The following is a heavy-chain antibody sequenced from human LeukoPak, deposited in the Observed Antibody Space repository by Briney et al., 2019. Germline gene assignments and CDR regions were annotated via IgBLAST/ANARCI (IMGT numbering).Heavy chain of an antibody. CDR1: GFTFRSFG. Sequence: GGSLRLSCAASGFTFRSFGMHWVRQAPGKGLEWVAFIRYDGSDKYYADSVKGRFTISRDNSKNTLYLQMNSLRAEDTAVYYCAKTYYYDSSGCYPDYWGQGNLVTVSS. D-gene: IGHD3-22*01. CDR2: IRYDGSDK. J-gene: IGHJ4*02. V-gene: IGHV3-30*02. CDR3: AKTYYYDSSGCYPDY.